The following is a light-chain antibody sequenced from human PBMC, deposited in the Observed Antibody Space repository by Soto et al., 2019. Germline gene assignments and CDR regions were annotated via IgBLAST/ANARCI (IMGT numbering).Light chain of an antibody. J-gene: IGLJ1*01. CDR1: SXDVGTYNY. V-gene: IGLV2-14*01. Sequence: QSALTQPASVSGSPGQSVTISCTGTSXDVGTYNYVSWYQHHPGKAPKLIIYEVSNRPSGVSNRFSGSKSGSMASLTISGLQAEDEADYHCTSYTRDTALVFGTGTKVTVL. CDR3: TSYTRDTALV. CDR2: EVS.